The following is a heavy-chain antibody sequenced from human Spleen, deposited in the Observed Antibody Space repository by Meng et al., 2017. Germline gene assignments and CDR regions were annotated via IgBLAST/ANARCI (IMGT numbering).Heavy chain of an antibody. V-gene: IGHV3-15*01. CDR3: ASLTVTRVGSRDY. CDR2: IKRNSDGGTI. J-gene: IGHJ4*02. Sequence: GESLKISCVASGLSFTDAWMSWVRQAPGKGLEWVGRIKRNSDGGTIDYAAPVKGRFTISRDDSKNTLYLQMDSLITEDTAVYYCASLTVTRVGSRDYWGQGTLVTVSS. CDR1: GLSFTDAW. D-gene: IGHD4-17*01.